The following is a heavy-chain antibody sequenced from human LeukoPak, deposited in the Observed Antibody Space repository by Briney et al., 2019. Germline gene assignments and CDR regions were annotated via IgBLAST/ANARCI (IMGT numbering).Heavy chain of an antibody. Sequence: SETLSLTCTVSGGSTSRRTYYWARTRQPPGKGLEYIGSYSGSTYYNPSLKSRVTISVDTSKKQFSLKLSSVTAADTAVYYCARSSYGAGPKPYWVDYWGQGNGVTVSS. CDR3: ARSSYGAGPKPYWVDY. J-gene: IGHJ4*02. D-gene: IGHD3-10*01. CDR1: GGSTSRRTYY. V-gene: IGHV4-39*01. CDR2: YSGST.